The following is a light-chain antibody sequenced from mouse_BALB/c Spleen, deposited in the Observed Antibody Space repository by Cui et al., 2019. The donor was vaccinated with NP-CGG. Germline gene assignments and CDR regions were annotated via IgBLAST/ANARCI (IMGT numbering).Light chain of an antibody. J-gene: IGLJ1*01. CDR2: GTN. CDR3: ALWYSNHWV. V-gene: IGLV1*01. CDR1: TGAVTTNNY. Sequence: QAVVTQESVLTISPGETVTFTCRSSTGAVTTNNYANWVQEKPDHLFTGLIGGTNNRAPGVPARFSGSLIGDKAALTITGAQTEDEAIYFCALWYSNHWVFGGGTKLTVL.